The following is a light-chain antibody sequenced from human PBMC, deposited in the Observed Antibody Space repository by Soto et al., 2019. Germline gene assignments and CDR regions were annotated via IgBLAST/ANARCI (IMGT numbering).Light chain of an antibody. Sequence: DVLMTQFPSTLSASVGDRVTITCRASQSINIWVAWYQQRPGKAPKLLIYDASSLERGVPSRFSGSGSGTEVNLTISSLQPDAFATYYCHQYNSYSPWTCGQGTKVDIK. CDR3: HQYNSYSPWT. CDR1: QSINIW. CDR2: DAS. J-gene: IGKJ1*01. V-gene: IGKV1-5*01.